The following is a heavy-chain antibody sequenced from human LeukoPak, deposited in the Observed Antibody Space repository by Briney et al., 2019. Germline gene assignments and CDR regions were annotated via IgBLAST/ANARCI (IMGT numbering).Heavy chain of an antibody. D-gene: IGHD3-10*01. Sequence: GGSLRLSCAASGFTFSSYAMSWVRQAPGKGLEWVSAISGSGGSTYYADSVKGRFTISRDNSKNTLYLQMNSLRAEDTAVYYCAGASYGSGAIYYYYYMDVWGKGTTVTISS. J-gene: IGHJ6*03. CDR2: ISGSGGST. CDR3: AGASYGSGAIYYYYYMDV. V-gene: IGHV3-23*01. CDR1: GFTFSSYA.